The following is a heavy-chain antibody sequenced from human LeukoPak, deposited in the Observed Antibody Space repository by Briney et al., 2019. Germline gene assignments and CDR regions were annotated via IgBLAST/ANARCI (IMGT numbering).Heavy chain of an antibody. CDR3: ARDDYGVFDAFDV. V-gene: IGHV4-59*08. J-gene: IGHJ3*01. Sequence: PSETLSLTCTVSGGSISSHYWSWIRQPPGKGLEGIGYIYNSGSTNYNPSLKSRVTISLDTSKNQFSLHLTSVTAADTAVYFCARDDYGVFDAFDVWGQGTVVTVSS. CDR1: GGSISSHY. CDR2: IYNSGST. D-gene: IGHD3-16*01.